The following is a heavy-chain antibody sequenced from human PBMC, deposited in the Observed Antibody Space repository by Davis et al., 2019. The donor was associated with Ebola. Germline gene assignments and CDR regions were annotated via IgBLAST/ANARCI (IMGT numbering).Heavy chain of an antibody. V-gene: IGHV1-8*01. Sequence: ASVKVSCKASGYTFTSYDINWVRQATGQGLEWMGWMNPNSGNTGYAQKFQGRVTMTRNTSISTAYMELSSLRSEDTAVYYCARAAIVVVPAAVYFDYWGQGTLVTVSS. CDR3: ARAAIVVVPAAVYFDY. D-gene: IGHD2-2*01. J-gene: IGHJ4*02. CDR2: MNPNSGNT. CDR1: GYTFTSYD.